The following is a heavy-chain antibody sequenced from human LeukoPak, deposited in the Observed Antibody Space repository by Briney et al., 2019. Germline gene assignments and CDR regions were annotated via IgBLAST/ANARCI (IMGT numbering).Heavy chain of an antibody. CDR1: GGSISSYY. D-gene: IGHD4-23*01. V-gene: IGHV4-59*01. Sequence: SETLSLTCTVSGGSISSYYWSWIRQPPGKGLEWIGYIYYSGSTNYNPSLKSRVTISVDTSKNQFSLKLSSVTAADTAVYYCARDLGYGGLAFDIWGRGTMVTVS. CDR2: IYYSGST. J-gene: IGHJ3*02. CDR3: ARDLGYGGLAFDI.